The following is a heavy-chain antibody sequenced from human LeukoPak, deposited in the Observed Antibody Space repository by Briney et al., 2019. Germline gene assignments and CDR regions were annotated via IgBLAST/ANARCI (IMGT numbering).Heavy chain of an antibody. Sequence: SETLSLTCTVSGGSISSYYWSWIRQPPGKGLEWIGYIYYSGSTNYNPSLKSQVTISVDTSKNQFSLKLSSVTAADTAVYYCARDRPNIVPAAIGPHFDYWGQGTLVTVSS. J-gene: IGHJ4*02. CDR2: IYYSGST. V-gene: IGHV4-59*12. CDR1: GGSISSYY. CDR3: ARDRPNIVPAAIGPHFDY. D-gene: IGHD2-2*02.